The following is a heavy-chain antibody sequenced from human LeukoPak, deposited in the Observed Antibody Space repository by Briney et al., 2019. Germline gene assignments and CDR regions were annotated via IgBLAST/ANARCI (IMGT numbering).Heavy chain of an antibody. CDR2: ISSDSSYI. CDR3: TGCGRIRCSLDSIDF. V-gene: IGHV3-21*04. D-gene: IGHD1-26*01. J-gene: IGHJ4*02. CDR1: GFTFSSYI. Sequence: GGSLRLSCAASGFTFSSYIMNWVRQAPGKGLEWVSSISSDSSYIYYADSVKGRFTISRDNAKNSLYLQMNSLKTEDTAVYYCTGCGRIRCSLDSIDFWGQGTLVTVSS.